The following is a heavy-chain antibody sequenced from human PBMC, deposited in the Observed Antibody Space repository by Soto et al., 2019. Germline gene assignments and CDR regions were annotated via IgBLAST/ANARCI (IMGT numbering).Heavy chain of an antibody. CDR2: IYYSGST. J-gene: IGHJ5*02. CDR3: ATRYYYGSGSYYKT. Sequence: SETLSLTCTVSGGSISSGSYYWGWIRQPPGKGLEWIGSIYYSGSTYYNASLKSRVTISVDTSKNQFSLMLSSVTAADTAVYYCATRYYYGSGSYYKTWGQGTLVTVSS. CDR1: GGSISSGSYY. V-gene: IGHV4-39*01. D-gene: IGHD3-10*01.